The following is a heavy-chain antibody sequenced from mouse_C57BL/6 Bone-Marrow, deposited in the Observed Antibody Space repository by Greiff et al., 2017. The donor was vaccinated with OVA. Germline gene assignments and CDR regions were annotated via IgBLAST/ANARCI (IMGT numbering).Heavy chain of an antibody. J-gene: IGHJ4*01. CDR2: IHPNSGST. V-gene: IGHV1-64*01. CDR3: ARTYSTYDYARDD. Sequence: VQLQQPGAELVKPGASVKLSCKASGYTFTSYWMHWVKQRPGQGLEWIGMIHPNSGSTNYNEKFKSKATLTVDKSSSTAYMQLSSLTSEDSTVYYCARTYSTYDYARDDWSQGTSVTVSS. D-gene: IGHD2-5*01. CDR1: GYTFTSYW.